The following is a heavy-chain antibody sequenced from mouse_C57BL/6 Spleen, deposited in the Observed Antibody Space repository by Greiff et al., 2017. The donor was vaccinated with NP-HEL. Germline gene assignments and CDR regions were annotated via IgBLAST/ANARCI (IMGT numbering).Heavy chain of an antibody. CDR3: ARGDSNDEVWFAY. V-gene: IGHV1-64*01. CDR1: GYTFTSYW. Sequence: QVQLQQPGAELVKPGASVKLSCKASGYTFTSYWMHWVKQRPGQGLEWIGLIHPNSGSTNYNEKFKSKATLTVDKSSSTAYMQLSSLTSEDSAVYYCARGDSNDEVWFAYWGQGTLVTVSA. J-gene: IGHJ3*01. CDR2: IHPNSGST. D-gene: IGHD2-12*01.